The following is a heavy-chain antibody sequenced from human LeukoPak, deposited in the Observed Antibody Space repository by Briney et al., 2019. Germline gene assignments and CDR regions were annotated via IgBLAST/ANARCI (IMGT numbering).Heavy chain of an antibody. D-gene: IGHD2-15*01. Sequence: PGGSLRLSCAASGFTFADYAMHWVRQAPGKGLEWVSLISWDGGSTYYVDFVKGRFTISRDNSKNSLFLQMNSLRPEDTAFYYCAKSKGRDRWYQYGMDVRGQGTTVTVSS. J-gene: IGHJ6*02. V-gene: IGHV3-43D*03. CDR1: GFTFADYA. CDR2: ISWDGGST. CDR3: AKSKGRDRWYQYGMDV.